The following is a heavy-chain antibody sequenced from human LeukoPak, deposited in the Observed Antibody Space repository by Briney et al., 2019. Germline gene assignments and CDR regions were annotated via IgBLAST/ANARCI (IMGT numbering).Heavy chain of an antibody. CDR3: ARDTAGTWDY. CDR1: GFTFGSYA. V-gene: IGHV3-30*04. CDR2: ISYDGSNK. D-gene: IGHD6-19*01. J-gene: IGHJ4*02. Sequence: GGSLRLSRAASGFTFGSYAMHWVGQAPGKGLEWVAVISYDGSNKYYADSVKGRFTISRDNSKNTLYLQMNSLRAEDTAVYYCARDTAGTWDYWGQGTLVTVSS.